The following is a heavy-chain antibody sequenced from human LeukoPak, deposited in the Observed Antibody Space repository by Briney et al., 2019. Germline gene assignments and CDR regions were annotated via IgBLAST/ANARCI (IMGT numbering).Heavy chain of an antibody. CDR3: AKAFPGYCSSTSCYKDY. D-gene: IGHD2-2*02. V-gene: IGHV3-33*06. J-gene: IGHJ4*02. Sequence: GGSLRLSCAASGFTLTTNGMHWVRQAPGKGLEWVAVIWWDGSKEFYADSVKGRFIISRDISKNTLYLEMSSLRAEDTAVYYCAKAFPGYCSSTSCYKDYWGQGTLVTVSS. CDR1: GFTLTTNG. CDR2: IWWDGSKE.